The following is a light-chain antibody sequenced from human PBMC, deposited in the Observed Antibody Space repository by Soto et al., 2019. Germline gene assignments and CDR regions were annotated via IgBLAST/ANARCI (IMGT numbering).Light chain of an antibody. CDR3: QQYDYSRT. Sequence: DIMLTQSPSTLSSSVGDSVTIPCRASQNISTSLAWYQHKPGEAPKLLMFDVSNLESGVPSSCSGSGSRTEFTLTISSLHSDDFASYYCQQYDYSRTFGQGTKVDIK. CDR2: DVS. J-gene: IGKJ1*01. CDR1: QNISTS. V-gene: IGKV1-5*01.